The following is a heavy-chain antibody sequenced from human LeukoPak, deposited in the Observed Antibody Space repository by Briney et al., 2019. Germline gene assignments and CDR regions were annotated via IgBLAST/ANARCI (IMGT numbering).Heavy chain of an antibody. D-gene: IGHD3-10*01. CDR3: AREGGYGSEIDYFDY. V-gene: IGHV1-69*13. Sequence: ASVKVSCKASGGTFSSYAISWVRQAPGQGLEWMGGIIPIFGTANYAQKFQGRVTITADESTSTAYMELSRLRSDDTAVYYCAREGGYGSEIDYFDYWGQGTLVTVSS. CDR1: GGTFSSYA. CDR2: IIPIFGTA. J-gene: IGHJ4*02.